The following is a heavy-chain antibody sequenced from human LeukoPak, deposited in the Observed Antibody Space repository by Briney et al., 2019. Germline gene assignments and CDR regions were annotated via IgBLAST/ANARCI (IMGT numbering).Heavy chain of an antibody. J-gene: IGHJ4*02. CDR2: INHSGST. V-gene: IGHV4-34*01. CDR1: GGSFSGYY. D-gene: IGHD6-19*01. Sequence: SETLSLTCAVYGGSFSGYYWSWIRQPPGKGLEWIGEINHSGSTNYNPSLKSRVTISVDTSKNQFSLKLSSVTAEDTAVYYCAKDLGSSGWYEYYFDYWGQGTLVTVSS. CDR3: AKDLGSSGWYEYYFDY.